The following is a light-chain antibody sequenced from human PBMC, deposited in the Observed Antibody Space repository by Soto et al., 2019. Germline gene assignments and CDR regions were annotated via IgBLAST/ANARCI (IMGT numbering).Light chain of an antibody. CDR3: SSYTSSSTPVV. V-gene: IGLV2-14*01. CDR2: DVS. CDR1: SSDVGGYNY. Sequence: QSALTQPASVSGSPGQSITISCTGTSSDVGGYNYVSWYQQHPGKAPKVLIYDVSNRPSGVSNRFSGSKSGNTASLTISGLQVEDEADYYCSSYTSSSTPVVFGGGTKLTVL. J-gene: IGLJ2*01.